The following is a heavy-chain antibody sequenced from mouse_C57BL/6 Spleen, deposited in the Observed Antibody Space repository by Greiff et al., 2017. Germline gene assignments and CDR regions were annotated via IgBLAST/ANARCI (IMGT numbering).Heavy chain of an antibody. V-gene: IGHV1-81*01. Sequence: LQESGAELARPGASVKLSCKASGYTFTSYGISWVKQRTGQGLEWIGEIYPRSGNTYYNEKFKGKATLTADKSSSTAYMELRSLTSEDSAVYFCARVRDYGSSYGYFDVWGTGTTVTVSS. CDR1: GYTFTSYG. D-gene: IGHD1-1*01. CDR2: IYPRSGNT. CDR3: ARVRDYGSSYGYFDV. J-gene: IGHJ1*03.